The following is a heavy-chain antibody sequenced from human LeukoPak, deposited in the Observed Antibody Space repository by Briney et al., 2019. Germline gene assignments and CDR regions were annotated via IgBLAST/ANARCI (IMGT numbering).Heavy chain of an antibody. CDR3: ARLRDSSGFYSRV. J-gene: IGHJ4*02. CDR2: IYYGGNT. V-gene: IGHV4-39*01. Sequence: SETLSLTCTVSGGSISSSGYYWGWIRQPPGKGLEWIGNIYYGGNTYYNPPLKSRVTISVDTSKNQFSLKLTSVTATDTAVYYCARLRDSSGFYSRVWGQGTLVAVSS. D-gene: IGHD3-22*01. CDR1: GGSISSSGYY.